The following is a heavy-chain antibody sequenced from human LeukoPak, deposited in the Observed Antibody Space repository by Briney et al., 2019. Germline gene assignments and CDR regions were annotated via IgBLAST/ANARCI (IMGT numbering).Heavy chain of an antibody. Sequence: PGGSLRLSCVASGFTVSSNYMSWIRQAPGKGLEWVSVIYSGGTTYYADSVKGRFTISRDNSKNTLFLQMNSLRAEDTAVYYCARELVVTAGDHYYYGMDVWGQGTTVTVSS. CDR1: GFTVSSNY. CDR2: IYSGGTT. V-gene: IGHV3-53*01. D-gene: IGHD2-8*02. CDR3: ARELVVTAGDHYYYGMDV. J-gene: IGHJ6*02.